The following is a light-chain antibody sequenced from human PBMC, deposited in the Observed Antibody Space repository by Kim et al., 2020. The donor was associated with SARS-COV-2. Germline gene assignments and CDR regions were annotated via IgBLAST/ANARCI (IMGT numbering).Light chain of an antibody. CDR3: QSYDNSLTGYWV. Sequence: GTISCTGRITNMGAGPDVHWYQQLPGTAPQPLIHENITRPSEVPDRFSGSKSGTSASLAITGLQAEDEADYYCQSYDNSLTGYWVFGGGTQLTVL. CDR1: ITNMGAGPD. J-gene: IGLJ3*02. CDR2: ENI. V-gene: IGLV1-40*01.